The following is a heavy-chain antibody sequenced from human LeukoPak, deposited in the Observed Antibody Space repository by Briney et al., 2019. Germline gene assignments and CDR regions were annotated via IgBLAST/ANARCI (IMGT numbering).Heavy chain of an antibody. D-gene: IGHD5-18*01. Sequence: NPSETLSLTCTVSGGSISSRSYYWGWIRQPPGKGLEWIGSIYYSGSTYYNPSLKSRVTISVDTSKNQFSLKLRSVTAADTAVYYCARDRASLGYSYGYRNAFDIWGQGTMVTVSS. CDR3: ARDRASLGYSYGYRNAFDI. CDR1: GGSISSRSYY. CDR2: IYYSGST. J-gene: IGHJ3*02. V-gene: IGHV4-39*07.